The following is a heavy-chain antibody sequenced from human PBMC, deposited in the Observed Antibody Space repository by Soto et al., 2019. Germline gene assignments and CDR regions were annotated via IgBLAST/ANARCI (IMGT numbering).Heavy chain of an antibody. CDR3: ARIVVVTAHYYFDY. J-gene: IGHJ4*02. D-gene: IGHD2-21*02. Sequence: SETLSLTCTVSGGSISSGGYYWSWIRQHPGKGLEWIGYIYYSGSTYYNPSLKSRVTISVDTSKNQFSLKLSSVTAADTAVYYCARIVVVTAHYYFDYWGQGTLVTVSS. CDR2: IYYSGST. V-gene: IGHV4-31*03. CDR1: GGSISSGGYY.